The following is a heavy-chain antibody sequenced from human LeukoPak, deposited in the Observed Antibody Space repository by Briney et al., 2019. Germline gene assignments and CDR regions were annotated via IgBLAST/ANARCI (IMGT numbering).Heavy chain of an antibody. D-gene: IGHD3-22*01. CDR3: AKDRWNYDSSGYSG. V-gene: IGHV3-23*01. CDR1: GFTFSNHG. CDR2: ISPSGDIR. Sequence: GGSLRLSCAASGFTFSNHGMNWVRQAPGKGLEWVSGISPSGDIRYYADSVKGWFTISRDNSKNTLYLQMNSLRAEDTAVYYCAKDRWNYDSSGYSGWGQGTLVTVSS. J-gene: IGHJ4*02.